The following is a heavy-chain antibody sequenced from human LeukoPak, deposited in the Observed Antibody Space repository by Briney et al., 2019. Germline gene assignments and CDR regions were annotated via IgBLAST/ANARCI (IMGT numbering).Heavy chain of an antibody. J-gene: IGHJ4*02. V-gene: IGHV4-39*01. CDR2: IYYTGST. D-gene: IGHD1-26*01. CDR3: ARRGGSGSAFDY. Sequence: SETLSLTCSVSGASISGGTYYWGWTRQPPGRGLEWIGSIYYTGSTYDNPSRKSRVTISVDTSKHQFFLKLSSVTAADTAVYYCARRGGSGSAFDYWGQGTLVTVSS. CDR1: GASISGGTYY.